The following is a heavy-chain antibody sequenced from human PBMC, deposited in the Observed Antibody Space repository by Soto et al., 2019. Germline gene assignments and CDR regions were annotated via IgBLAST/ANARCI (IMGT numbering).Heavy chain of an antibody. J-gene: IGHJ5*02. CDR3: AKAANDYVYSDWSAP. CDR1: GFTFSSYA. V-gene: IGHV3-23*01. CDR2: ISGGGST. D-gene: IGHD4-17*01. Sequence: GGSLRLSCAASGFTFSSYAMSWVRQTPEKGLEWVSAISGGGSTYYADSVKGRFTISRDNSKNTLYLQMNSLRAEDTAVYYCAKAANDYVYSDWSAPWGHGTLVPVSS.